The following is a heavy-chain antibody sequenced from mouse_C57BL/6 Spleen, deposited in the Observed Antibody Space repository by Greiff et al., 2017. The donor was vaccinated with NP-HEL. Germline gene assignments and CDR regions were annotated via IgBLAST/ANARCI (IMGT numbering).Heavy chain of an antibody. D-gene: IGHD2-3*01. J-gene: IGHJ2*01. CDR1: GYTFTSYW. V-gene: IGHV1-69*01. CDR3: ARGEGLLPFDY. Sequence: VQLQQPGAELVMPGASVKLSCKASGYTFTSYWMHWVKQRPGQGLEWIGEIDPSDSYTNYNQKFKGKSTLTVDKSSRTAYMQLSSLTSEDSAVYYCARGEGLLPFDYWGQGTTLTVSS. CDR2: IDPSDSYT.